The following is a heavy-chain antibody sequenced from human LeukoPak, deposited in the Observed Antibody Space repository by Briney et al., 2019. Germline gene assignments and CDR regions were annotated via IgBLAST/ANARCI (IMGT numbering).Heavy chain of an antibody. CDR3: TTDPIVGATPTDY. CDR2: IKSKTDGGTT. Sequence: GGSLRLSCAASGFTFSNAWMNWVRQAPGKGLEWVGRIKSKTDGGTTDYAAPVKGRFTISRDDSKNTQYLQMNSPKTEDTAVYYCTTDPIVGATPTDYWGQGTLVTVSS. D-gene: IGHD1-26*01. J-gene: IGHJ4*02. CDR1: GFTFSNAW. V-gene: IGHV3-15*07.